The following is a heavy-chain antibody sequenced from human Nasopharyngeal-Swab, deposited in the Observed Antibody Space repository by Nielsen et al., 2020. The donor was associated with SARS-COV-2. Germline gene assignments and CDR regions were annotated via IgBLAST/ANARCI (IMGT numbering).Heavy chain of an antibody. CDR2: VYANGNA. Sequence: SETLSLTCTVSNGSINSYYWSWIRQPPGKGLEWIGRVYANGNANYNPSLKSRVAISVDTSKNQFSLEVYSVTAADTAMYYCTRSWEYTEAGFDIWGPGTLVTVSS. CDR3: TRSWEYTEAGFDI. D-gene: IGHD6-6*01. J-gene: IGHJ3*02. V-gene: IGHV4-4*07. CDR1: NGSINSYY.